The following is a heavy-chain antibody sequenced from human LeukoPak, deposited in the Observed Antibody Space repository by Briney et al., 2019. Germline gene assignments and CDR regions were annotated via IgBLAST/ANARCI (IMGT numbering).Heavy chain of an antibody. CDR2: ISSSGSTI. Sequence: PGGSLRLSCAASGFTFSSYEMNWVRQAPGKGLEWVSYISSSGSTIYYADSVKGRFTISRDNAKNSLYLQMNSLRAEDTAVYYCARDLRGYGLDYWGQGTLVTVSS. CDR3: ARDLRGYGLDY. D-gene: IGHD5-18*01. J-gene: IGHJ4*02. CDR1: GFTFSSYE. V-gene: IGHV3-48*03.